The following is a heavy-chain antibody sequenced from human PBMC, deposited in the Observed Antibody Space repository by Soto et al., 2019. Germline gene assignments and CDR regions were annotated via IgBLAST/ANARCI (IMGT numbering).Heavy chain of an antibody. V-gene: IGHV5-51*01. CDR1: CYRFTIYF. D-gene: IGHD3-22*01. J-gene: IGHJ6*02. CDR3: ARSSSSYHGSLDV. Sequence: GESQNLSCNLSCYRFTIYFIGCVRQQPGKGLEWMGTIFPGDSDIRYSPPFQGQVTISVDKSISTAYLQWSSLKASDTATYFCARSSSSYHGSLDVWGQGTTVTVSS. CDR2: IFPGDSDI.